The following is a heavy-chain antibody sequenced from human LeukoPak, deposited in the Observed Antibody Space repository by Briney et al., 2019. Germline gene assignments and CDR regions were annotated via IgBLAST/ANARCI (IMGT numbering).Heavy chain of an antibody. J-gene: IGHJ5*02. Sequence: SETLSLTCAVYGGSLSGYYWSWIRQPPGKGLEWLGEINHSGSTNYNPSLKSRVTISVDTSKNQFSLKLSSVTAADTAVYYCARGVPAARFDPWGQGTLVTVSS. D-gene: IGHD2-2*01. CDR1: GGSLSGYY. CDR3: ARGVPAARFDP. V-gene: IGHV4-34*01. CDR2: INHSGST.